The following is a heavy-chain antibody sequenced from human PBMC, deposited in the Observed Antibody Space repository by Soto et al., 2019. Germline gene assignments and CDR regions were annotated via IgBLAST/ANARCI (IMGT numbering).Heavy chain of an antibody. V-gene: IGHV3-23*01. D-gene: IGHD3-3*01. CDR3: AKDRMGELRFLEWSVIAQRFDAFEI. J-gene: IGHJ3*02. CDR1: GFTFSSYA. CDR2: ISGSGGST. Sequence: HPGGSLTLSCAASGFTFSSYAMSWVRQAPGKGMEWVSAISGSGGSTYYADSVKGRFTISRDNSKNTLYLQMNSLRAEDTAVYYCAKDRMGELRFLEWSVIAQRFDAFEIWGQGTMVTVSS.